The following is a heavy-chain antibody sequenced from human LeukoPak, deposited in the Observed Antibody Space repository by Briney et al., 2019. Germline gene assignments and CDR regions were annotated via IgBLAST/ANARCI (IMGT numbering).Heavy chain of an antibody. V-gene: IGHV4-59*01. J-gene: IGHJ4*02. CDR2: IYYAGST. CDR1: GGSINSYY. D-gene: IGHD5-24*01. CDR3: ARVRGGTYNHYFDY. Sequence: SETLSLTCTVSGGSINSYYCSWIRQPPGKGLEWTGYIYYAGSTNYNPSLKSRITISVDTSKNQFSLKLTSITAADTAVYYCARVRGGTYNHYFDYWGQGTLVTVSS.